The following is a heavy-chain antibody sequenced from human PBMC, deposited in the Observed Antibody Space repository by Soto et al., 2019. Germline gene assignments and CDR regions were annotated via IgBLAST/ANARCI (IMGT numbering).Heavy chain of an antibody. V-gene: IGHV1-69*06. CDR1: GGTFSSYA. CDR3: ARDDSGYSYGPVWY. Sequence: VASVKVSCKASGGTFSSYAISWVRQAPGQGLEWMGGIIPIFGTANYAQKFQGRVTITADKSTSTAYMELSSLRSEDTAVYYCARDDSGYSYGPVWYWGQGTLVTVSS. J-gene: IGHJ4*02. CDR2: IIPIFGTA. D-gene: IGHD5-18*01.